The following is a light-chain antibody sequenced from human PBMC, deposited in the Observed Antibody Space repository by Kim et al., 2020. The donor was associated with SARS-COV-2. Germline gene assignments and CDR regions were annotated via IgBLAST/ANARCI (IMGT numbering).Light chain of an antibody. Sequence: DIVMTQSPDSVAVSLGGRATINCKSSQSVLHSSNNNYVAWYQQKPGQPPKLLIYWTSTRESGVPDRFSGSGSGTDFTLTISSLRAEDVAVYYCQQYYTVPVTFGQGTRLEIK. CDR3: QQYYTVPVT. CDR2: WTS. J-gene: IGKJ5*01. CDR1: QSVLHSSNNNY. V-gene: IGKV4-1*01.